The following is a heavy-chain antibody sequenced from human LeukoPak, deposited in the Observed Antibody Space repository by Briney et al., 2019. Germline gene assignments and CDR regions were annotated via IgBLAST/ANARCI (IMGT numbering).Heavy chain of an antibody. D-gene: IGHD6-6*01. CDR1: GFTFSSYS. CDR2: ISSSSSSYI. CDR3: AKDREYSSSYGLDC. Sequence: GGSLRLSCAASGFTFSSYSMNWVRQAPGKGLEWVSSISSSSSSYIYYADPVKGRFTISRDNAKNSLYLQMNSLRAEDTAVYYCAKDREYSSSYGLDCWGQGTLVTVSS. J-gene: IGHJ4*02. V-gene: IGHV3-21*04.